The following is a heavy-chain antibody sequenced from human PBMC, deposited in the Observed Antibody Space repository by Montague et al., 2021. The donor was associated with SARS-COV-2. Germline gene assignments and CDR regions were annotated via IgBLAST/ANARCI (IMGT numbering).Heavy chain of an antibody. CDR2: FYSSVCS. Sequence: SETLSLTCTVSGRSTSSYYSGSIRQPPRLDPECILYFYSSVCSNYNPSLKSRVTISVATSKNQFSLKLSSVTAADTAVYYCAREGGRIQLWLRGDDAFNIWGQGTLVTVAA. J-gene: IGHJ3*02. D-gene: IGHD5-18*01. CDR1: GRSTSSYY. V-gene: IGHV4-59*12. CDR3: AREGGRIQLWLRGDDAFNI.